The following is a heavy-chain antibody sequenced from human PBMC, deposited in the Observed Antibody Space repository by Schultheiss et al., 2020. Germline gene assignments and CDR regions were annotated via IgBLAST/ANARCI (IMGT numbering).Heavy chain of an antibody. J-gene: IGHJ4*02. CDR2: ISYDGSNK. Sequence: GGSLRLSCAASGFTVSSNYMSWVRQAPGKGLEWVAVISYDGSNKYYADSVKGRFTISRDNSKNTLYLQMNSLRAEDTAVYYCATELSPNDYWGQGTLVTVSS. CDR1: GFTVSSNY. V-gene: IGHV3-30*03. CDR3: ATELSPNDY.